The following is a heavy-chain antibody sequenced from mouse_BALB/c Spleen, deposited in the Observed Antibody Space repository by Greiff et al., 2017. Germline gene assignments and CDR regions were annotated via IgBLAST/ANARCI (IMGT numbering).Heavy chain of an antibody. CDR3: ARRGLRYAMDY. Sequence: QVTLKVSGPGILQPSQTLSLTCSFSGFSLSTSGMGVSWIRQPSGKGLEWLAHIYWDDDKRYNPSLKSRLTISKDTSSNQVFLKITSVDTADTATYYCARRGLRYAMDYWGQGTSVTVSS. J-gene: IGHJ4*01. CDR2: IYWDDDK. CDR1: GFSLSTSGMG. V-gene: IGHV8-12*01. D-gene: IGHD2-4*01.